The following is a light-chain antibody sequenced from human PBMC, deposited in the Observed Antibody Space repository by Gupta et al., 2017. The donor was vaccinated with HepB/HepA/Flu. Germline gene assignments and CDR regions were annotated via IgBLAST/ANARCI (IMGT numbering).Light chain of an antibody. CDR2: DVS. CDR1: SSYVGGYNY. J-gene: IGLJ3*02. CDR3: SSYTSSSTWV. Sequence: SALTQPASVSGSPGQSNTLSCTGTSSYVGGYNYVSWYQQHPGKAPKLMIYDVSNRPSGVSNRFSGSKSGNTASLTISGLQAEDEADYYCSSYTSSSTWVFGGGTKLTVL. V-gene: IGLV2-14*01.